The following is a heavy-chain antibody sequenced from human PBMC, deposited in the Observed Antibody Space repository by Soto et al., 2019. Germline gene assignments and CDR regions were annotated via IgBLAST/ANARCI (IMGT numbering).Heavy chain of an antibody. CDR1: GYSFTSYW. CDR2: IYPGDSDT. V-gene: IGHV5-51*01. D-gene: IGHD3-10*01. J-gene: IGHJ6*02. Sequence: PGESLKISCKGSGYSFTSYWIGWVRQMPGKGLEWMGIIYPGDSDTRYSPSFQGQVTISADKSISTAYLQWSSLKASDTAMYYCACLPFFGSGSYTGNYYYYGMDVWGQGTTVTVSS. CDR3: ACLPFFGSGSYTGNYYYYGMDV.